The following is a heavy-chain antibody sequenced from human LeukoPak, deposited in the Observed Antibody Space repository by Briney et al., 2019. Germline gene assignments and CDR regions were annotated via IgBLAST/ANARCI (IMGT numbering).Heavy chain of an antibody. Sequence: GESLKISCKGSGYSFSSYWIVWVRQMPGKGLEWMGIIYPGDSDTRYSPSFQGQVTISADKSISTAYLQWSSLEASDTAMYYCATTRHYSTAWYSNFDYWGQGTLVTVSS. J-gene: IGHJ4*02. V-gene: IGHV5-51*01. CDR2: IYPGDSDT. CDR1: GYSFSSYW. D-gene: IGHD6-19*01. CDR3: ATTRHYSTAWYSNFDY.